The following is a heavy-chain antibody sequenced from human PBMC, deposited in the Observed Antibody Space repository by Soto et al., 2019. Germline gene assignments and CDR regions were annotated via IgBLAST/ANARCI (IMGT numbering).Heavy chain of an antibody. Sequence: GGSLRLSCAASGFTFSSYWMSWVRQAPGKGLEWVANIKQDGSEKYYVDSVKGRFTISRDNAKNSLYLQMNSLRAEDTAVYYCAGRLQLWDYYYYGMDVWGQGTTVTVSS. V-gene: IGHV3-7*03. J-gene: IGHJ6*02. CDR2: IKQDGSEK. CDR3: AGRLQLWDYYYYGMDV. CDR1: GFTFSSYW. D-gene: IGHD5-18*01.